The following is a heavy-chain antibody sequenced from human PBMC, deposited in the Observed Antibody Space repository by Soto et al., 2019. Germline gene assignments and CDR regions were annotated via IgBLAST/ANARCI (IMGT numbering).Heavy chain of an antibody. CDR2: TYYRSNWRH. CDR1: GDSVSSNTAA. Sequence: PSQAVSLPCAISGDSVSSNTAAWNWIRSSPSRGLEWLGRTYYRSNWRHDYAVSVKSRITVNPDTSKNHFSLQLNSVTPDDTAVYYCARGVAGSGFDLWGQGTLVTVSS. CDR3: ARGVAGSGFDL. D-gene: IGHD6-19*01. J-gene: IGHJ4*02. V-gene: IGHV6-1*01.